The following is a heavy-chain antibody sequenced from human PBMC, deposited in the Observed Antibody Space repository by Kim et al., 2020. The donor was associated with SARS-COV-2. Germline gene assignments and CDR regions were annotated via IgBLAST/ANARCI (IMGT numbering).Heavy chain of an antibody. D-gene: IGHD5-18*01. J-gene: IGHJ6*02. Sequence: SRVTISVDTSKNQFSLKLSSVTAADTAVYYCARVPLGYSYGSYYYGMDVWGQGTTVTVSS. CDR3: ARVPLGYSYGSYYYGMDV. V-gene: IGHV4-39*01.